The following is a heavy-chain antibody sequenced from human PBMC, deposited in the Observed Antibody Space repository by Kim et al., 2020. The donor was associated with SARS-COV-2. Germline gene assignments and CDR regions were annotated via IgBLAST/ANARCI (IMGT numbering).Heavy chain of an antibody. D-gene: IGHD2-2*02. CDR1: GGSFSGYY. J-gene: IGHJ6*02. CDR3: ARGVAYCSSTSCYRVGYYYYYYGMDV. CDR2: INHSGST. Sequence: SETLSLTCAVYGGSFSGYYWSWIRQPPGKGLEWIGEINHSGSTNYNPSLKSRGTISVDTSKNQFSLKLSSVTAADTAVYYCARGVAYCSSTSCYRVGYYYYYYGMDVWGQGTTVTVSS. V-gene: IGHV4-34*01.